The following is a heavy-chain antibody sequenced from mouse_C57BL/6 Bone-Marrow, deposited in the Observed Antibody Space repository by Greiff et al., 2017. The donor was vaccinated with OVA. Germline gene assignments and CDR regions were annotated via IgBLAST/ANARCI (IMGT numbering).Heavy chain of an antibody. CDR3: TRLLDAMDY. CDR1: GFTFSSSA. CDR2: ISSGGDYI. V-gene: IGHV5-9-1*02. D-gene: IGHD2-1*01. Sequence: EVKLMESGEGLVKPGGSLQLSCAASGFTFSSSAMSWVRQTPEKRLEWVAYISSGGDYIYYADTVKGRFTISRDNARNTLYLQMSSLKSEDTAMYYCTRLLDAMDYWGQGTSVTVSS. J-gene: IGHJ4*01.